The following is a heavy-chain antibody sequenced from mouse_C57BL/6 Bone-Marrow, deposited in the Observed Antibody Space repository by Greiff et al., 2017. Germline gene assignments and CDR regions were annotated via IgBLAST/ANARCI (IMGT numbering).Heavy chain of an antibody. CDR2: ISSGSSTI. CDR1: GFTFSDYG. Sequence: EVKLVESGGGLVKPGGSLKLSCAASGFTFSDYGMHWVRQAPEKGLEWVAYISSGSSTIYSADTVKGRFTISRDNAKNTLFLQMTSLRSEDTAMYYCARTGRLAYWGQGTLVTVSA. J-gene: IGHJ3*01. V-gene: IGHV5-17*01. CDR3: ARTGRLAY.